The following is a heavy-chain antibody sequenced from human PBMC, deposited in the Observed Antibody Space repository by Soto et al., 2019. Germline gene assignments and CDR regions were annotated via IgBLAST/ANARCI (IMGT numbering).Heavy chain of an antibody. CDR2: ITWNSGKI. Sequence: EVQLVESGGDLVQPGRSLRLSCAASGFTFEDYAMHWVRQVPGKGLEWVSGITWNSGKIEYADSVKGRFTISRDNAKNSVHLQMSSLRPEDTALYYCAKEKVAGSRGYFDYWGQGTLVTVSS. J-gene: IGHJ4*02. CDR3: AKEKVAGSRGYFDY. D-gene: IGHD2-15*01. V-gene: IGHV3-9*01. CDR1: GFTFEDYA.